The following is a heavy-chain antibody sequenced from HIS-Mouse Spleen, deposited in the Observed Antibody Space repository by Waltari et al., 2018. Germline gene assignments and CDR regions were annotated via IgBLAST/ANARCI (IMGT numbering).Heavy chain of an antibody. CDR2: ISYDGSNK. V-gene: IGHV3-30*18. J-gene: IGHJ4*02. CDR1: GFTFSSSG. CDR3: AKDKHHAFDY. Sequence: VQLVESGGGVVQPGRSLRLSCAASGFTFSSSGMPGVRQAPGKGLEWVAVISYDGSNKYYADSVKGRFTISRDNSKNTLYLQMNSLRAEDTAVYYCAKDKHHAFDYWGQGTLVTVSS.